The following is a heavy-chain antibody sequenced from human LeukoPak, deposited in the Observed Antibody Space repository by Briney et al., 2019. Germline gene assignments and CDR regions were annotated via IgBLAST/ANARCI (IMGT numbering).Heavy chain of an antibody. CDR3: ARSTGPGGYFDF. CDR1: GYTFISKG. J-gene: IGHJ4*02. V-gene: IGHV1-3*04. Sequence: GASVKVSCKASGYTFISKGIHWVRQAPGQRLEWMAWINTDNSNTKRSQTLLGRVTIARDTSATTAYTELSSLRFEDTAVYYCARSTGPGGYFDFWGQGTLVTVSS. CDR2: INTDNSNT. D-gene: IGHD3-16*01.